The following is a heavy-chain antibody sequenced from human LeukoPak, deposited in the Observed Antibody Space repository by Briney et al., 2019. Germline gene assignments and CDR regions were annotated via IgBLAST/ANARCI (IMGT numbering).Heavy chain of an antibody. CDR1: GGSISSYY. D-gene: IGHD3-9*01. Sequence: SETLSLTCTVSGGSISSYYWSWIRQPPGKGLEWIGYIYYSGSTNYNPSLKSRVTISVDTSKNQFSLKLSSVTAADTAVYYCARRRRVLRYFGDYYYYMDVWGKGTTVTVSS. J-gene: IGHJ6*03. CDR3: ARRRRVLRYFGDYYYYMDV. V-gene: IGHV4-59*01. CDR2: IYYSGST.